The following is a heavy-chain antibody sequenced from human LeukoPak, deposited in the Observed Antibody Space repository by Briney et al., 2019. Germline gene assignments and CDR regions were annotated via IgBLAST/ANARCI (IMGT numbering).Heavy chain of an antibody. CDR3: TSSLWFGELMPY. CDR1: GFTLGDYA. D-gene: IGHD3-10*01. Sequence: PGRSLRLSCTPSGFTLGDYAMSWVRQAPGKGLEWVGFIKSKAYGGTTEYAASVKGRFTISRDDSKSIAYLQMNSLKTEDTAVYYCTSSLWFGELMPYWGQGTLVTVSS. J-gene: IGHJ4*02. CDR2: IKSKAYGGTT. V-gene: IGHV3-49*04.